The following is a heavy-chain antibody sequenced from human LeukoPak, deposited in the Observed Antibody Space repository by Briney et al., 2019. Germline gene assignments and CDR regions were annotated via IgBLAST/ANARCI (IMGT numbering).Heavy chain of an antibody. CDR3: ARDRAWNYFDY. CDR1: GFTFSRHG. V-gene: IGHV3-30*03. D-gene: IGHD3-3*01. CDR2: ISNDGSRK. Sequence: GGSLRLSCAPSGFTFSRHGMHWVRQAPGKGLEWVAIISNDGSRKYYAHSVEGRFTISRDNSKNTLYLQMGSLRAEDTAVYYCARDRAWNYFDYWGQGTLVTVSS. J-gene: IGHJ4*02.